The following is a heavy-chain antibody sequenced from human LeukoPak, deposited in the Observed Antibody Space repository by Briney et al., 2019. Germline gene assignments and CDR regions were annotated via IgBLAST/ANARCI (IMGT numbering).Heavy chain of an antibody. CDR2: NSGSSSYI. CDR1: GFTFSHYS. V-gene: IGHV3-21*01. D-gene: IGHD3-10*01. J-gene: IGHJ6*03. CDR3: ARESPKMVRGVRHYYMDV. Sequence: GGSLRLSCTASGFTFSHYSMNWVRQAPGKGLEWVSSNSGSSSYIYYADSVKGRFTISRDNAKNSLYLQMNSLRAEDTAVYYCARESPKMVRGVRHYYMDVWGKGTTVTISS.